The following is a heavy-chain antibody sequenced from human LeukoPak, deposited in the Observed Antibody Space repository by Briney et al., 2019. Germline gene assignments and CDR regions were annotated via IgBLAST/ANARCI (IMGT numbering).Heavy chain of an antibody. D-gene: IGHD1-26*01. CDR1: GFTFSSYW. CDR3: AKDRRSPRDAFDI. J-gene: IGHJ3*02. CDR2: INSDGRST. Sequence: PGGSLRLSCAASGFTFSSYWMHWVRQVPGKGLVWVSRINSDGRSTSYADSVKGRFTISRDNSKNTLYLQMNSLRAEDTAVYYCAKDRRSPRDAFDIWGQGTMVTVSS. V-gene: IGHV3-74*01.